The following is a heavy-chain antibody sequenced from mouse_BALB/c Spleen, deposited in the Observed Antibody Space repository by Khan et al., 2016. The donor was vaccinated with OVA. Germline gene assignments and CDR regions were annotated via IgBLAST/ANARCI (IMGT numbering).Heavy chain of an antibody. CDR1: GYTFTDYI. D-gene: IGHD1-1*01. CDR2: IYPGSGST. Sequence: QVQLQQSGPVLVKPGASVKMSCKASGYTFTDYIINWVRQRTGQGLEWIGQIYPGSGSTYYNEKFKGKATLTADKSSNTAYMQLRSLTSEGSAVYFCARSGYGSLGYWGQGTTLTVSS. CDR3: ARSGYGSLGY. V-gene: IGHV1-77*01. J-gene: IGHJ2*01.